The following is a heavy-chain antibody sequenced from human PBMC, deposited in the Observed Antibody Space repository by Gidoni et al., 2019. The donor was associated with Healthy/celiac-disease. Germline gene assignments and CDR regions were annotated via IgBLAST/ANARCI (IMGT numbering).Heavy chain of an antibody. CDR1: GFTFSSYS. CDR2: ISSSSSYI. D-gene: IGHD2-21*02. V-gene: IGHV3-21*01. CDR3: ARDSYIVVVTATYNWFDP. J-gene: IGHJ5*02. Sequence: EVQLVESGGGLVKPGGSMRLSCAASGFTFSSYSMNWVRQAPGKGLEWVSSISSSSSYIYYADSVKGRFTISRDNAKNSLYLQMNSLRAEDTAVYYCARDSYIVVVTATYNWFDPWGQGTLVTVSS.